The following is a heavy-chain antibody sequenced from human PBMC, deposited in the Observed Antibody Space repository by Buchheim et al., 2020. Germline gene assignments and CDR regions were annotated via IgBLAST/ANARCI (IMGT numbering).Heavy chain of an antibody. Sequence: EVQLVESGGDLVQPGGSLRLSCAASGFSFSTHWMSWVRQAPGKGLEWVANIKQDGSEKYYVDSVKGRFTISRDNAKNSLYLQMNSLRAEDTAVYYCARVFDYSSSSLAPTDYWGQGT. CDR2: IKQDGSEK. CDR1: GFSFSTHW. J-gene: IGHJ4*02. V-gene: IGHV3-7*04. D-gene: IGHD6-6*01. CDR3: ARVFDYSSSSLAPTDY.